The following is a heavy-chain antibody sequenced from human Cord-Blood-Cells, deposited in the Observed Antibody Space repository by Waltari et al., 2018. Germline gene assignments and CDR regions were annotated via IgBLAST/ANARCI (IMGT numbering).Heavy chain of an antibody. V-gene: IGHV1-8*03. CDR2: MNPNSSNT. D-gene: IGHD5-12*01. Sequence: QVQLVQSGAEVKKPGASVKVSCKASGYTFTSYDINWVRQATGQGLEWMGWMNPNSSNTGYSQKFQGRVTITRNTSISTAYMELSSLRSEDTAVYYCARRMAVATDAFDIWGQGTMVTVSS. J-gene: IGHJ3*02. CDR3: ARRMAVATDAFDI. CDR1: GYTFTSYD.